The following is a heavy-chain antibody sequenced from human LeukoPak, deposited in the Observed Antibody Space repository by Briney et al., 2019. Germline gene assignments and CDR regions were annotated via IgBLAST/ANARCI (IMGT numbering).Heavy chain of an antibody. CDR2: ISGSGGST. CDR3: AKGGAYDSSGPLGY. Sequence: HPGGSLRLSCAASGFTFNNCAMSWVRQAPGKGLEWVSAISGSGGSTYYADSVKGRFTISRDNSKNTLYLQMNSLRAEDTAVYYCAKGGAYDSSGPLGYWGQGTLVTVSS. D-gene: IGHD3-22*01. J-gene: IGHJ4*02. V-gene: IGHV3-23*01. CDR1: GFTFNNCA.